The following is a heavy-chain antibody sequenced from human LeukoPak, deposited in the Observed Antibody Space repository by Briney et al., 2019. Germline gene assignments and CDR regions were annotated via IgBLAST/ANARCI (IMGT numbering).Heavy chain of an antibody. Sequence: ASVTVSCKASGGTFSSYAISWVRQAPGQGLEWMGRIIPILGIANYAQKFQGRVTITADKSTSTAYMELSSLRSEDTAVYYCARDSTPWGNYYDSSGYYLGFDYWGQGTLVTVSS. CDR1: GGTFSSYA. V-gene: IGHV1-69*04. CDR3: ARDSTPWGNYYDSSGYYLGFDY. J-gene: IGHJ4*02. CDR2: IIPILGIA. D-gene: IGHD3-22*01.